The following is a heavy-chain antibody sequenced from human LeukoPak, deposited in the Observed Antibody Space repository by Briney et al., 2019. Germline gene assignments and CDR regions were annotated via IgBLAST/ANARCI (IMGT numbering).Heavy chain of an antibody. D-gene: IGHD5-18*01. CDR2: IKQDGSET. J-gene: IGHJ4*02. V-gene: IGHV3-7*01. Sequence: GGSLRLSCAASGFTFSNYWMNWVRQAPGKGLEWVANIKQDGSETYYVDSVKGRFTISRNNAKNSPYLQMNSLRDEDTAVYCCARGGSGYSYGKIDSWGQGILVTVSS. CDR1: GFTFSNYW. CDR3: ARGGSGYSYGKIDS.